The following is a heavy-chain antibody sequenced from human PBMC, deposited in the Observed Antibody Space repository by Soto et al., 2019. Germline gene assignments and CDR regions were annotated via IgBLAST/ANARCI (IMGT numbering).Heavy chain of an antibody. J-gene: IGHJ5*01. CDR3: ARSPVLRAILTGNSPYTWFDS. Sequence: SSVKVSCKGSGGTFSNYPICWVRQPPGQGRAWMGGVIPIFGTANYAQKFQGRVTITADKSTSTAYMEPSSLRSEDTAVYYCARSPVLRAILTGNSPYTWFDSWGQGTLVTVSS. CDR1: GGTFSNYP. CDR2: VIPIFGTA. D-gene: IGHD3-9*01. V-gene: IGHV1-69*06.